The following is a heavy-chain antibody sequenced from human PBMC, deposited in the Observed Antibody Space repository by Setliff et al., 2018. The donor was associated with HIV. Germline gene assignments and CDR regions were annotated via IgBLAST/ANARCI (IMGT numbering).Heavy chain of an antibody. D-gene: IGHD3-10*01. Sequence: GASVKVSCKASGYTFTGHYIHWVRQAPGQGLEWMGWSNPNSGATHDAQKFQGRVTMTRDTSISTAYMELSRLSSDDTAVYYCAREGSPIYYFDYWSQGTLVTVSS. J-gene: IGHJ4*02. CDR3: AREGSPIYYFDY. CDR1: GYTFTGHY. V-gene: IGHV1-2*02. CDR2: SNPNSGAT.